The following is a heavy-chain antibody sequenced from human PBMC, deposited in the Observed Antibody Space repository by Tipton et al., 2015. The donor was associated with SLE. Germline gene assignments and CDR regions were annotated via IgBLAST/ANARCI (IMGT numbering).Heavy chain of an antibody. Sequence: TLSLTCTVSGGSISGYYWSWIRQPAGKGLDWIGRIYTGANANYKPSLKSRVTMSADTSRNRFSLKVNSVTAADTAVYFCARDEGPFVDAFDLWGPGTVVTVSS. CDR3: ARDEGPFVDAFDL. CDR2: IYTGANA. J-gene: IGHJ3*01. V-gene: IGHV4-4*07. CDR1: GGSISGYY.